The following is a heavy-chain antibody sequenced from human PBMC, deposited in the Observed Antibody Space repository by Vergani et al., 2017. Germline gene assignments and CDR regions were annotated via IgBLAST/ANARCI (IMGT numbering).Heavy chain of an antibody. V-gene: IGHV3-30*18. CDR3: AKGTDTTKPVPAALDY. J-gene: IGHJ4*02. CDR1: GFSFSSHA. Sequence: QVQLAESGGGRVQPGRSLRLSCAASGFSFSSHAIHWVRQAPGKGLEWVAVISNDGSKKYYADSVKGRFTISRDNSKNTLDLQMNSLRTQDTAVYYCAKGTDTTKPVPAALDYWGQGTLVTVSS. D-gene: IGHD2-2*01. CDR2: ISNDGSKK.